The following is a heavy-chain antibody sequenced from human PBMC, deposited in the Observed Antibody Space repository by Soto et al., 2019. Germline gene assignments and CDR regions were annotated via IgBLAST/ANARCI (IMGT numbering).Heavy chain of an antibody. D-gene: IGHD3-22*01. CDR1: GYSFAGYW. V-gene: IGHV5-10-1*01. Sequence: GESLKISCKGSGYSFAGYWITWVRQKPGKGLEWMGRIDPSDSQTYYSPSFRGHVTISATKSIATVFLQWSSLRASDTAMYYCARQIYDSDTGPNFQYYFDSWGQGTPVTVSS. J-gene: IGHJ4*02. CDR2: IDPSDSQT. CDR3: ARQIYDSDTGPNFQYYFDS.